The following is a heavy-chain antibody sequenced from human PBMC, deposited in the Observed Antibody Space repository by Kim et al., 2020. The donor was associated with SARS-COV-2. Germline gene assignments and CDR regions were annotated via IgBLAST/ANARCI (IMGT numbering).Heavy chain of an antibody. V-gene: IGHV3-11*05. J-gene: IGHJ4*02. CDR2: ISSSIGYT. Sequence: GGSLRRSCAASGFTFSDYYMSWIRQAPGKGLEWVSYISSSIGYTHYADSVKGRFTISRDNAKNSLYLQMNSLRAEDTAVYYCARDLISSGRIDYWGQGTLVTVSS. CDR3: ARDLISSGRIDY. D-gene: IGHD3-22*01. CDR1: GFTFSDYY.